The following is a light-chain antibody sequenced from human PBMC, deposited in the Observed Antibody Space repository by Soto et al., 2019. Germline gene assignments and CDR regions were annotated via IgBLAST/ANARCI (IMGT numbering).Light chain of an antibody. CDR2: DAS. J-gene: IGKJ2*01. CDR1: QSVSSY. V-gene: IGKV3-11*01. CDR3: QQRSNWPPYT. Sequence: EIVLTQSPATLSLSPGERATLSCRASQSVSSYLAWYPQKPGQAPRLLIYDASNRATGIPARFSGSGSGTDFTLTISRLEHEDFAVYYCQQRSNWPPYTFGQGTKLEIK.